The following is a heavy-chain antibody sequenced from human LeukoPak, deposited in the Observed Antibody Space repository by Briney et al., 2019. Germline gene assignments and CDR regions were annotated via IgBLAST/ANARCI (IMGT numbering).Heavy chain of an antibody. Sequence: SETLSLTCTVSGGSISSYYWSWIRQPPGRGLEWIGYIYYSGSTNYNPSLKSRVTISVDTSKNQFSLKLSSVTAADTAVYYCARDRSSGWRGVFDIWGQGTMVTVSS. CDR1: GGSISSYY. CDR2: IYYSGST. V-gene: IGHV4-59*01. CDR3: ARDRSSGWRGVFDI. J-gene: IGHJ3*02. D-gene: IGHD6-19*01.